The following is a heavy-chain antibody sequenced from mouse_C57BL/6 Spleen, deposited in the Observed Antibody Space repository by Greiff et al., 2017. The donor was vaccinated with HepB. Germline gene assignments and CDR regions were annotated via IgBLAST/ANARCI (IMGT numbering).Heavy chain of an antibody. Sequence: QVHVKQPGAELVKPGASVKLSCKASGYTFTSYWMHWVKQRPGRGLEWIGRIDPNSGGTKYNEKFKSKATLTVDKPSSTSYMQLSSLTSEDSAVYYCARSDYGYDGYYFDYWGQGTPLTVSS. D-gene: IGHD2-2*01. J-gene: IGHJ2*01. V-gene: IGHV1-72*01. CDR2: IDPNSGGT. CDR3: ARSDYGYDGYYFDY. CDR1: GYTFTSYW.